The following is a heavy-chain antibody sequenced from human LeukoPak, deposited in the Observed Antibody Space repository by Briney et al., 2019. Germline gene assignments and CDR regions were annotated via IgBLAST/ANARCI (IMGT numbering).Heavy chain of an antibody. Sequence: SETLSLTCAVSGFSISSGDYYWSWIRQPPGKGLEWIGYIYYSGSTYYNPSLKSRVTISVDTSKNQFSLKLSSVTAADTAVYYCARVGYCSSTSCYTEYYFDYWGQGTLVTVSS. D-gene: IGHD2-2*02. CDR2: IYYSGST. CDR1: GFSISSGDYY. J-gene: IGHJ4*02. CDR3: ARVGYCSSTSCYTEYYFDY. V-gene: IGHV4-30-4*08.